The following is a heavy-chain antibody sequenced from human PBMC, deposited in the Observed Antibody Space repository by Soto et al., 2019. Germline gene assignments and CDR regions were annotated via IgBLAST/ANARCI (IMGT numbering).Heavy chain of an antibody. CDR3: ARAEIYDFWSGPPEN. J-gene: IGHJ4*02. CDR1: GGTFSSFA. D-gene: IGHD3-3*01. V-gene: IGHV1-69*12. CDR2: IIPIFGTT. Sequence: QVQLVQSGAEVKKPGSSVKVSCKASGGTFSSFAINWVRQAPGQGLEWMGGIIPIFGTTNSAQKFQGRVTITADESTSTAYMALSSPRSEDTAIYYCARAEIYDFWSGPPENWGQGTLVTVSS.